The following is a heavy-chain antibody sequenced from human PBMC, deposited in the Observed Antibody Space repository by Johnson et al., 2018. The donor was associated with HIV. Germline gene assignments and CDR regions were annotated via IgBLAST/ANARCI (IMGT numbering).Heavy chain of an antibody. CDR2: ISSNGGST. CDR1: GFTFSSYA. J-gene: IGHJ3*02. Sequence: VQLVESGGGVVQPGKSLTLSCAASGFTFSSYAMHWVRQAPGKGLEYVSAISSNGGSTYYANSVKGRFTISRDNSKNTLYLQMNSLRAEDTAVYYCARGGKDHAFDIWGQGTMVTVSS. V-gene: IGHV3-64*01. D-gene: IGHD3-16*01. CDR3: ARGGKDHAFDI.